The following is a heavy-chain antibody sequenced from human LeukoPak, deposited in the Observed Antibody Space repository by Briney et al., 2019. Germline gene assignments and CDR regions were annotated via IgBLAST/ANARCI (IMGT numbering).Heavy chain of an antibody. Sequence: GGSLRLSCAASGFTFSSYAMIWVRQAPGKGLEWVSAISGSGGSTYYADSVKGRFTISRDNSKNTLYLQMNSLRAEDTAVYYCAKTHPYDFWSGYYEGVFDYWGQGTLVTVSS. CDR2: ISGSGGST. CDR3: AKTHPYDFWSGYYEGVFDY. J-gene: IGHJ4*02. D-gene: IGHD3-3*01. V-gene: IGHV3-23*01. CDR1: GFTFSSYA.